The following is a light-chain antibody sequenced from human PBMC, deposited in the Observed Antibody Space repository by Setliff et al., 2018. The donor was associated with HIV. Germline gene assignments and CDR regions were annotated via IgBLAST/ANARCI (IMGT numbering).Light chain of an antibody. CDR2: DVT. CDR3: CSYAGSYTSLYV. J-gene: IGLJ1*01. V-gene: IGLV2-11*01. CDR1: SSDVGGYNY. Sequence: QSVLTQPRSVSGSPGQSVTISCTGTSSDVGGYNYVSWYQHLPGKAPKLMIYDVTKRPSGVPDRFSGSKSGNTASLTTSGLQSEDEADYYCCSYAGSYTSLYVFGTGTKV.